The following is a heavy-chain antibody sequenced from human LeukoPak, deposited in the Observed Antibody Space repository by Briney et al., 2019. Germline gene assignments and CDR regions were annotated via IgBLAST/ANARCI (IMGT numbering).Heavy chain of an antibody. J-gene: IGHJ6*03. CDR3: AKDGRGTTAPYYYYYMDV. CDR1: GGSISSSNW. V-gene: IGHV4-4*02. D-gene: IGHD1-26*01. Sequence: SETLSLTCAVSGGSISSSNWWSWVRQPPGKGLEWIGEIYHSGSTNYNPSLKSRVTISVDKSKNQFSLKLSSVTAADTAVYYCAKDGRGTTAPYYYYYMDVWGKGTTVTVSS. CDR2: IYHSGST.